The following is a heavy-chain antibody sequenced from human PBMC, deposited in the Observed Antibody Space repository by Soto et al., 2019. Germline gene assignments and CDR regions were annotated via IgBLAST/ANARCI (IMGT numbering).Heavy chain of an antibody. J-gene: IGHJ5*02. CDR1: GYTFTSYG. CDR2: ISAYNGNT. Sequence: GASVKVSCKASGYTFTSYGISWVRQAPGQGLEWMGWISAYNGNTNYAQKLQGRVTMTTDTSTSTAYMELRSLRSDDTAVFYCARDYYYDSSGYLGWFDPWGQGTLVTVSS. D-gene: IGHD3-22*01. V-gene: IGHV1-18*01. CDR3: ARDYYYDSSGYLGWFDP.